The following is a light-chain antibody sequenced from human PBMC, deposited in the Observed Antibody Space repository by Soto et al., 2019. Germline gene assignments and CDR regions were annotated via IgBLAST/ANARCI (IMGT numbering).Light chain of an antibody. CDR2: EVS. J-gene: IGLJ1*01. CDR1: SSDVGGFKF. V-gene: IGLV2-14*01. CDR3: NSYTSRSTLDV. Sequence: QSVLTQPASVSGFPGQPITISFTGTSSDVGGFKFVSWYQQHPGKAPKLMIYEVSYRPSGVSNRFSGSKSGNAASLTISGLQAEDEADYYCNSYTSRSTLDVFGTGTKVTVL.